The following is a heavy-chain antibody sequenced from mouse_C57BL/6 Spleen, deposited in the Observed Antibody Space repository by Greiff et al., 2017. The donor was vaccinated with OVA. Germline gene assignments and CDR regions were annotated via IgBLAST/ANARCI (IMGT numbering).Heavy chain of an antibody. V-gene: IGHV5-6*02. CDR1: GFTFSSYG. J-gene: IGHJ4*01. CDR3: ARQSNYYYGSSCGDYYAMDY. D-gene: IGHD1-1*01. Sequence: EVMLVESGGDLVKPGGSLKLSCAASGFTFSSYGMSWVRQTPDKRLEWVATISSGGSYTYYPDSVKGRFTISRDNAKNTLYLQMSSLKSEDTAMYYCARQSNYYYGSSCGDYYAMDYWGQGTSVTVYS. CDR2: ISSGGSYT.